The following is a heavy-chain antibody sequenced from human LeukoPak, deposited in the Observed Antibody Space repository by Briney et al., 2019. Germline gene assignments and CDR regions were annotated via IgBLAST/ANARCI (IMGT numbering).Heavy chain of an antibody. CDR1: GGSISSGGYY. CDR2: IYYSGST. Sequence: SETLSLTCTVSGGSISSGGYYWSWIRQPPGKGLEWIGYIYYSGSTYYNPSLKSRVTISVDTSKNQFSLKLSSVTAADTAVYYCARDGPVTGPYCFDYWGQGTLVTVSS. CDR3: ARDGPVTGPYCFDY. V-gene: IGHV4-31*03. D-gene: IGHD6-19*01. J-gene: IGHJ4*02.